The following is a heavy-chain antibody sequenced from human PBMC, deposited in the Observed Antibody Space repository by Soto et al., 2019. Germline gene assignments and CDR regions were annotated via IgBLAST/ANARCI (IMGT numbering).Heavy chain of an antibody. CDR1: GYTYSRDD. V-gene: IGHV1-8*01. CDR3: ARVLENSSGWYESLWFDP. CDR2: MNPNSGNT. J-gene: IGHJ5*02. D-gene: IGHD6-19*01. Sequence: GASVDVSWKASGYTYSRDDINWGRQNTRQGLEWMGWMNPNSGNTGYAQKFQGRVTMTRNTSISTAYMELSSLRSEDTAVYYCARVLENSSGWYESLWFDPWGQGTLVTVSS.